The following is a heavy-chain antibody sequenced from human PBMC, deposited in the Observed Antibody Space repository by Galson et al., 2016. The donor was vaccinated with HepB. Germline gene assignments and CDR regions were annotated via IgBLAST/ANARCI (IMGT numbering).Heavy chain of an antibody. D-gene: IGHD3-3*01. CDR3: ARGQAPTYSDFWSGSSSPHYYDGMDV. CDR1: GFTFSSYS. CDR2: ISSSSSYI. J-gene: IGHJ6*04. V-gene: IGHV3-21*01. Sequence: SLRLSCAASGFTFSSYSMNWVRQAPGKGLEWVSSISSSSSYIYYADSVKGRFTISRDDSKNTLYLQMNSLRAEDTALYYCARGQAPTYSDFWSGSSSPHYYDGMDVWGNGTTVTVSS.